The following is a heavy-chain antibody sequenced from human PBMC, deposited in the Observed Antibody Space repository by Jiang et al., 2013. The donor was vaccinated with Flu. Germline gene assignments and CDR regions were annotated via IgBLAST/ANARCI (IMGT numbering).Heavy chain of an antibody. Sequence: FSGFSLSTYWEWGVGLGSVSPQERPWSGLHFIYWDNDKRYSPSLKNRLTITKDTSKNQVVLTMTNMDPVDTATYYCAHRKSASGSSYWGQGTLVTVSS. CDR1: GFSLSTYWEWGV. D-gene: IGHD3-10*01. J-gene: IGHJ4*02. CDR3: AHRKSASGSSY. V-gene: IGHV2-5*02. CDR2: IYWDNDK.